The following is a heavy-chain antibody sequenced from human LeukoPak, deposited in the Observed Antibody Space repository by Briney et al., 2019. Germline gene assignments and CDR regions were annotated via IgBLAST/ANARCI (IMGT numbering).Heavy chain of an antibody. J-gene: IGHJ4*02. CDR1: GGSFSGYY. D-gene: IGHD6-19*01. CDR2: INHSGST. V-gene: IGHV4-34*01. CDR3: ARAQWLHYFDY. Sequence: SETLSPTCAVYGGSFSGYYWSWIRQPPGKGLEWIGEINHSGSTNYNPSLKSRVTISVDTSKNQFSLKLSSVTAADTAVYYCARAQWLHYFDYWGQGTLVTVSS.